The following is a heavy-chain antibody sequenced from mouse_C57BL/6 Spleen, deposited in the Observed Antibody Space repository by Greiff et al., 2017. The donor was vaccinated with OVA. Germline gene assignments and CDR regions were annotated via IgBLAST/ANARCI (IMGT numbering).Heavy chain of an antibody. D-gene: IGHD1-1*01. J-gene: IGHJ1*03. V-gene: IGHV5-17*01. CDR2: ISSGSSTI. Sequence: EVMLVESGGGLLKPGGSLKLSFAASGSPFSAFGMHWFRRAPEKGLEWVAYISSGSSTIYYADTVKGRFTISRDNAKNTLFLQMTSLRSEDTAMYYCASSYVWYFDVWGTGTTVTVSS. CDR1: GSPFSAFG. CDR3: ASSYVWYFDV.